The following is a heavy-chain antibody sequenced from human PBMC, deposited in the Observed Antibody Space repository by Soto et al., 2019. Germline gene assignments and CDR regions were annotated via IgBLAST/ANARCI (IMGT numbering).Heavy chain of an antibody. V-gene: IGHV1-46*01. Sequence: GASVKVSCKASGYTFTSYYMHWVRQAPGQGLEWMGIINPSGGSTSYAQKFQGRVTMTRDTSTSTVYMELSSLRSEDTAVYYCAREEMTPVGEVSGIDYWGQGTLVTVSS. CDR1: GYTFTSYY. D-gene: IGHD3-10*01. CDR3: AREEMTPVGEVSGIDY. CDR2: INPSGGST. J-gene: IGHJ4*02.